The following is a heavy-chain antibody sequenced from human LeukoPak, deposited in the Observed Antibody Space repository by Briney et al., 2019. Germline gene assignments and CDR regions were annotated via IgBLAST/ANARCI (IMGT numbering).Heavy chain of an antibody. CDR2: ISSTSGSTI. D-gene: IGHD2-2*01. CDR3: ARRYCSSTSCLLDY. J-gene: IGHJ4*02. CDR1: GFTFSSYE. Sequence: GGSLRLSCAASGFTFSSYEMNGVRQAPGKGLEWVSYISSTSGSTIYYADSVKGRFTISRDNAKNSLYLQMNSLRAEDTAVYYCARRYCSSTSCLLDYWGQGTLVTVSS. V-gene: IGHV3-48*03.